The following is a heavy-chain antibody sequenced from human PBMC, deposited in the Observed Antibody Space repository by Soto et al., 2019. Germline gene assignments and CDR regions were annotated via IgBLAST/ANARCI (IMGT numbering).Heavy chain of an antibody. CDR2: IFYSGST. J-gene: IGHJ3*01. CDR1: GGSISSYY. CDR3: ARLYGLDAFDF. V-gene: IGHV4-59*08. Sequence: QVQLQESGPGLVKPSETLSLTCTVSGGSISSYYWSWIRQPPGEGLEWIGYIFYSGSTNYNPSLKSRVTISVDTSKTQFPLKLSSVTAADTAVYYCARLYGLDAFDFWGQGTMVTVSS. D-gene: IGHD3-16*02.